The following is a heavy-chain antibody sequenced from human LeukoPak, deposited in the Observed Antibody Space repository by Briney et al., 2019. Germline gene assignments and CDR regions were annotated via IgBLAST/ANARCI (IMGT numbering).Heavy chain of an antibody. CDR3: ARVLAVAGVIDY. J-gene: IGHJ4*02. V-gene: IGHV4-34*01. CDR1: GVSFSGYY. CDR2: INHSGST. D-gene: IGHD6-19*01. Sequence: KPSETLSLTCAVYGVSFSGYYWSWIRQPPGKGLEWIGEINHSGSTNYNPSLKSRVTISVDTSKNQFSLKLSSVTAADTAVYYCARVLAVAGVIDYWGQGTLVTVSS.